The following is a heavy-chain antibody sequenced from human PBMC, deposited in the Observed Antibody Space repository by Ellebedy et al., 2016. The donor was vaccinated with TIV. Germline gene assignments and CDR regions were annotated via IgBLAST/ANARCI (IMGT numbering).Heavy chain of an antibody. CDR2: IVVGSGNT. D-gene: IGHD6-19*01. V-gene: IGHV1-58*01. CDR3: AAEWRRGFRLVGAFDI. Sequence: AASVKVSCKASGFTFSSSAVQWVRQARGHRLEWIGWIVVGSGNTNYAQKFQERVTITRDMSTGTAYMELSSLRSEDTAVYYCAAEWRRGFRLVGAFDIWGQGTMVTVSS. J-gene: IGHJ3*02. CDR1: GFTFSSSA.